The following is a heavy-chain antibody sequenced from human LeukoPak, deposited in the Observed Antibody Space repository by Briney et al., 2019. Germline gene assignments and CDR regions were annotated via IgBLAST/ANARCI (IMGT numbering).Heavy chain of an antibody. CDR2: IIPSGGSA. V-gene: IGHV1-46*01. CDR3: TRTVGSYFDY. J-gene: IGHJ4*02. D-gene: IGHD3-10*01. Sequence: ASVTVSCKASGYTFTSHYIHWVRLAPGQGLEWMGVIIPSGGSAIYAQKFQDRATLTMDMSTTTVYMELSSLRSDDTAMYYCTRTVGSYFDYWGQGTLVTVSS. CDR1: GYTFTSHY.